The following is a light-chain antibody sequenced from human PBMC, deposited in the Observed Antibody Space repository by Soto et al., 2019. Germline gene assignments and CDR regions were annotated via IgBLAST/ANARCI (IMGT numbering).Light chain of an antibody. CDR3: QQYGGSPPWT. Sequence: TLLKQNTSIMLLSAGRADINSNSASQSVNNNVAWYQQKPGQAPRLLIYGASSRATGIPDRFSGSGSGTDFTLTITRLEPEDFAVYYCQQYGGSPPWTFGQGTKVDI. CDR1: QSVNNN. J-gene: IGKJ1*01. V-gene: IGKV3-20*01. CDR2: GAS.